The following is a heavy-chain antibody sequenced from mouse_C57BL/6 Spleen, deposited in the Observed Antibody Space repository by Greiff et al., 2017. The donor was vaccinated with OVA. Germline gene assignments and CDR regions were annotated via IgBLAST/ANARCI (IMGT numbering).Heavy chain of an antibody. Sequence: VQLQQSGAELVRPGASVKLSCTASGFTFTDYYMHWVKQRPEQGLEWIGWIDPENGDTEYASKFQGKATITADTSSNTAYLQLSSLTAEDTAVYYCTFLDYGSFGDDWGQGTTLTVSS. CDR1: GFTFTDYY. V-gene: IGHV14-4*01. CDR2: IDPENGDT. CDR3: TFLDYGSFGDD. D-gene: IGHD2-1*01. J-gene: IGHJ2*01.